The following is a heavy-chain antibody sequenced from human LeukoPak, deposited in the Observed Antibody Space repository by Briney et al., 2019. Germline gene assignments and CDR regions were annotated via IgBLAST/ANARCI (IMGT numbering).Heavy chain of an antibody. J-gene: IGHJ6*03. CDR3: ARDHRGYSYGYVAYYYMDV. CDR2: INPNSGGT. CDR1: GYTFTGYY. Sequence: GASVKVSCEASGYTFTGYYIHWVRQAPGQGLEWMGWINPNSGGTNYAQKFQGRVTVTRDTSISTAYMDLSSLRFDDTAVYYCARDHRGYSYGYVAYYYMDVWGKGTTVTVSS. V-gene: IGHV1-2*02. D-gene: IGHD5-18*01.